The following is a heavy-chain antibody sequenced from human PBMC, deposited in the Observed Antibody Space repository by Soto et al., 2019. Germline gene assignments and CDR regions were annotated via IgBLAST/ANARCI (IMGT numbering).Heavy chain of an antibody. V-gene: IGHV3-23*01. D-gene: IGHD6-19*01. Sequence: GGSLRLSCAASGFTFSSYAMSWVRQAPGKGLEWVSAISGSGGSTYYADSVKGRFTISRDNSKNTLYLQMNSLRAEDTAVYYCAKDRAYSSGWSTSLDYWGQGTLVTVSS. J-gene: IGHJ4*02. CDR3: AKDRAYSSGWSTSLDY. CDR1: GFTFSSYA. CDR2: ISGSGGST.